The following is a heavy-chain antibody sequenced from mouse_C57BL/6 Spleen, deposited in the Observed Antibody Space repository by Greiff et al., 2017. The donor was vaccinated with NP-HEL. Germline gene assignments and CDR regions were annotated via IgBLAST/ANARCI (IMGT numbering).Heavy chain of an antibody. CDR3: ARSYSNYEDAMDY. D-gene: IGHD2-5*01. V-gene: IGHV1-7*01. CDR2: INPSSGYP. CDR1: GYTFTSYW. J-gene: IGHJ4*01. Sequence: QVQLKQSGAELAKPGASVQLSCKASGYTFTSYWMHWVNQRPGQGLEWIGYINPSSGYPKYNQKFKDKATLTAEKYSSTAYRQLSSLTYEDSAVYYCARSYSNYEDAMDYWGQGTSVTVSS.